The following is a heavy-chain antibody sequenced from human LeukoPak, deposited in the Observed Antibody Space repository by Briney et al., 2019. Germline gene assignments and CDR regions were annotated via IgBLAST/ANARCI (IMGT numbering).Heavy chain of an antibody. CDR2: IIPIFGTA. D-gene: IGHD2-2*01. Sequence: SVKVSCKASGGTFSSYAISWVRQAPGQGLEWMGGIIPIFGTANYAQKFQGRVTITTDESTSTAYMELSSLRSEDTAVYYCARDWYYCSSTSCYSTWFDPWGQGTLVTVSS. J-gene: IGHJ5*02. CDR1: GGTFSSYA. V-gene: IGHV1-69*05. CDR3: ARDWYYCSSTSCYSTWFDP.